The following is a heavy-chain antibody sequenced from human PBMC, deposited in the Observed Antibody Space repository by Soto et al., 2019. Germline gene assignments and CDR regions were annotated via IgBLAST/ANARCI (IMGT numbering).Heavy chain of an antibody. D-gene: IGHD4-17*01. CDR3: ARGRGGSYGGNSAHFDI. CDR2: IWYDGSKK. Sequence: QVQLVESGGGVVQPGTSLRLSCEASGFTFSGFGMHWVRQAPGKGLEWVAVIWYDGSKKYYADCVKGRFTISRDNSKNAIYLKMNSPRAEDTAVYYCARGRGGSYGGNSAHFDIWGQGTLVTVSS. V-gene: IGHV3-33*01. CDR1: GFTFSGFG. J-gene: IGHJ3*02.